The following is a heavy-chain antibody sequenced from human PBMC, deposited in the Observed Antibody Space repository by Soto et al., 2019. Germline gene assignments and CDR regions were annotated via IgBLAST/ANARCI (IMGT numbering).Heavy chain of an antibody. Sequence: QVHLVQSGAEVKKPGASVKVSCKASGYTFTSYGITWVRQAPGQGLEWMGWISAHNGNTDCAQKFQGRVIVTRDTPTSTAYMELRSLISNDTAVYYCARGRYGDYWGQGALVTVSS. CDR1: GYTFTSYG. CDR2: ISAHNGNT. V-gene: IGHV1-18*01. J-gene: IGHJ4*02. D-gene: IGHD1-1*01. CDR3: ARGRYGDY.